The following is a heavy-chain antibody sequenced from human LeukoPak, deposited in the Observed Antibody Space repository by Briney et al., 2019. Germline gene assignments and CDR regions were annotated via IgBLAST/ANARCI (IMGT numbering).Heavy chain of an antibody. J-gene: IGHJ5*02. CDR3: ARGPSSGRFDP. CDR2: IDYSGST. V-gene: IGHV4-59*01. D-gene: IGHD6-25*01. Sequence: WETLSLTCSVTGGSISSYYWSWIRQPPGKGLEWIGYIDYSGSTNYNPSLKSRVTISVDTSKNQLSLKLSSVTAADMAVYYCARGPSSGRFDPWGQGTLVTVSS. CDR1: GGSISSYY.